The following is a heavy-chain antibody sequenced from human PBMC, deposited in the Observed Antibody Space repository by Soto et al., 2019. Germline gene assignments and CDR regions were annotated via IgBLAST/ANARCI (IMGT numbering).Heavy chain of an antibody. CDR2: IVGSGDHT. J-gene: IGHJ4*02. V-gene: IGHV3-23*01. CDR1: GFTFSTYG. D-gene: IGHD5-18*01. CDR3: AKDQPGYTYGRPHY. Sequence: EVQLLESGGRLVHPGGSLRLSCAASGFTFSTYGMSWVRQAPGKGLEWVSTIVGSGDHTYYADSVKSRFTISRDNSKNTVYLQMNSLRAEDTALYYCAKDQPGYTYGRPHYWGQGTLVTVSS.